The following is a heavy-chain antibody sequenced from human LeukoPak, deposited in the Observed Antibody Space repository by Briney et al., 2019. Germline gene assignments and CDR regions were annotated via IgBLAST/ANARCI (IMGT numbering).Heavy chain of an antibody. CDR2: ISGSGGST. CDR1: GFTFSSYA. Sequence: PGGSLRLPCAASGFTFSSYAMSWVRQAPGKGLEWVSVISGSGGSTYYADSVKGRFTISRDNSKNTLYLQMNSLRAEDTAVYYCAKDRASEYSSGWPFDYWGQGTLVTVSS. V-gene: IGHV3-23*01. D-gene: IGHD6-19*01. CDR3: AKDRASEYSSGWPFDY. J-gene: IGHJ4*02.